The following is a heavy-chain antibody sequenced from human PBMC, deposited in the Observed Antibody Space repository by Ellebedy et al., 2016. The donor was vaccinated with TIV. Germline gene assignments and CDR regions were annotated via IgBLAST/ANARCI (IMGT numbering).Heavy chain of an antibody. J-gene: IGHJ6*02. D-gene: IGHD1-26*01. CDR1: GYTFTGYY. V-gene: IGHV1-46*01. CDR2: INPSGGST. Sequence: ASVKVSCXASGYTFTGYYMHWVRQAPGQGLEWMGIINPSGGSTNYAQKFQGRVTMTRDTSTSTVYMELSSLRSEDTAVYYCARRSGLYYYYGMDVWGQGTTVTVSS. CDR3: ARRSGLYYYYGMDV.